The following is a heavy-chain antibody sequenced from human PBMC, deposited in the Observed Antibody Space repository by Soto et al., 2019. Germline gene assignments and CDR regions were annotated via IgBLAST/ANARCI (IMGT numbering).Heavy chain of an antibody. Sequence: QVQLQESGPGLVKPSGTLSLTCAVSGGSISSRNWWSWVRQPPGKGLEWIGEIYHSGSTNYNPSRTRRVTISVDKSKNQFSLKLSSVTAADTAVYYCARVSGSYYYGMDVWGQGTTVTVSS. D-gene: IGHD1-26*01. J-gene: IGHJ6*02. CDR1: GGSISSRNW. CDR2: IYHSGST. CDR3: ARVSGSYYYGMDV. V-gene: IGHV4-4*02.